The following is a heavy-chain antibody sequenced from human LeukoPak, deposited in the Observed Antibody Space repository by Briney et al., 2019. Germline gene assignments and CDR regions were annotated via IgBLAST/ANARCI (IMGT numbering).Heavy chain of an antibody. CDR3: AELGITMIGGV. V-gene: IGHV3-30*02. D-gene: IGHD3-10*02. CDR1: GFTFSSYG. Sequence: GGSLRLSCAASGFTFSSYGMHWVRQAPGKGLEWVAFIRYDSTDKFYADSVKGRFTISRDNAKNSLYLQMNSPRAEDTAVYYCAELGITMIGGVWGKGTTVTISS. CDR2: IRYDSTDK. J-gene: IGHJ6*04.